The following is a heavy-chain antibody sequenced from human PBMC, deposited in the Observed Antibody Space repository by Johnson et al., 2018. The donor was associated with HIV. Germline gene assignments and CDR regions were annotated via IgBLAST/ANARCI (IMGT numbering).Heavy chain of an antibody. CDR1: GFTFSSYD. J-gene: IGHJ3*02. CDR3: ARDRAVPDDGYNDYAFDI. CDR2: IGTAGDT. Sequence: VQLVESGGGLVQPGGSLRLSCVASGFTFSSYDMHWVRQATGKGLEWVSGIGTAGDTYYPGSVKGRFTISRENAKNSLYLQMNSLRAEDTAVYYCARDRAVPDDGYNDYAFDIWGQGTMVTVSS. V-gene: IGHV3-13*01. D-gene: IGHD5-24*01.